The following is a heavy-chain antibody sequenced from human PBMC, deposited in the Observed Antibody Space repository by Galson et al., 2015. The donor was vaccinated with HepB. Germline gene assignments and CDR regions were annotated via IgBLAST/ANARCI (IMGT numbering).Heavy chain of an antibody. CDR3: ARDRSYSMYVDH. V-gene: IGHV3-48*01. D-gene: IGHD4-11*01. CDR1: GFDFSRYS. Sequence: SLRLSCAASGFDFSRYSMNWVRQAPGKGLEWVSYISRDSSTIYDADSVKGRFSISRDNAKNSVYLQMNSLRVEDTAVYYCARDRSYSMYVDHWGQGTLVTVSS. J-gene: IGHJ4*02. CDR2: ISRDSSTI.